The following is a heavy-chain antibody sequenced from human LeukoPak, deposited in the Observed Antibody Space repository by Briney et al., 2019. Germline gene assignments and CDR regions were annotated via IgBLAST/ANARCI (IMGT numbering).Heavy chain of an antibody. CDR2: ISYGGSNK. Sequence: GGSLRLSCAASGFTFSSYAMHGVRQAPGKGLEWVADISYGGSNKYYADYGKGRFTMSRDKSKHTPYKQMNRTRAEDAAVYYYARALWWSSSTFIYWGQGTLAAVSS. J-gene: IGHJ4*02. D-gene: IGHD2-21*01. V-gene: IGHV3-30*01. CDR1: GFTFSSYA. CDR3: ARALWWSSSTFIY.